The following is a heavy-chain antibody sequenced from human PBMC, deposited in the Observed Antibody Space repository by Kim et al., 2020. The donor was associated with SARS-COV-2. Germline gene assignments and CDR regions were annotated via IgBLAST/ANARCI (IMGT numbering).Heavy chain of an antibody. D-gene: IGHD2-15*01. V-gene: IGHV3-21*01. CDR3: ARARWTPNYYFDY. CDR1: GFTFSTNN. CDR2: ISSTSNYI. J-gene: IGHJ4*02. Sequence: GYLRLSCVASGFTFSTNNINWVRQAPGKGLEWVSSISSTSNYIYYADSVKGRFTVSRDNAKNSLYLQMNSLRAEDTAVYYCARARWTPNYYFDYWGRGTLVTVSS.